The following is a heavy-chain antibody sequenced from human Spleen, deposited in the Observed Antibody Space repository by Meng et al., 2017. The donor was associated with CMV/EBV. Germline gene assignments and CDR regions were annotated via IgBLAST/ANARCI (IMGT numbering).Heavy chain of an antibody. Sequence: GESLKISCIASGFTFSTYDFHWVRQPTGKGLEWVSSIGTVGDTYSIGSVKGRFIISREDAENSVYLQMNGLRDGDTGLYYCARARSPTHFDYWGQGALVTVSS. CDR2: IGTVGDT. CDR1: GFTFSTYD. CDR3: ARARSPTHFDY. V-gene: IGHV3-13*01. J-gene: IGHJ4*02.